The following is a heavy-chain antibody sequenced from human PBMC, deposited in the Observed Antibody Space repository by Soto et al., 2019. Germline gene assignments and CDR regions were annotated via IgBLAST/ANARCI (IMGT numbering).Heavy chain of an antibody. J-gene: IGHJ6*02. CDR3: AREGDVHYYDYGMDV. Sequence: QVQLVQSGGEVKKPGASVKVSCKASGYTFTSYGISWVRQAPGQGLEWMGWISGYNGKTNYAQKVQDRITMTTDTATSTVYMELRSLRSDDTAVYYCAREGDVHYYDYGMDVWGQGTTVTVSS. V-gene: IGHV1-18*01. CDR2: ISGYNGKT. D-gene: IGHD2-21*02. CDR1: GYTFTSYG.